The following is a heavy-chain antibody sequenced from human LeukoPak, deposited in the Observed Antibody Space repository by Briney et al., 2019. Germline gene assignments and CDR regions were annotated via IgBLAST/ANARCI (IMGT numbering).Heavy chain of an antibody. CDR1: GYTFTSYY. D-gene: IGHD2-8*01. J-gene: IGHJ6*03. V-gene: IGHV1-46*01. Sequence: ASVKVSCKASGYTFTSYYMHWVRQAPGQGLEWMGIINPSGGSTSYAQKFQGRVTMTRDTSTSTVYMELSSLRSEDTAVYYCARDTAWYTAHYYMDVWGKGTTVTVSS. CDR2: INPSGGST. CDR3: ARDTAWYTAHYYMDV.